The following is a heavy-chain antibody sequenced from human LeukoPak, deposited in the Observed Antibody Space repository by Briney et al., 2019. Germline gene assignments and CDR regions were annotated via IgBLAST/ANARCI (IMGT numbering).Heavy chain of an antibody. CDR3: ARAIYDYGDYYFDY. V-gene: IGHV1-2*02. D-gene: IGHD4-17*01. CDR1: GYTFTGYY. CDR2: INPNSGGT. Sequence: ASVKVSCKASGYTFTGYYMHWVRQAPGQGLEWMGWINPNSGGTNYAQKFQGRVTMTRDTSISTAYMELSRLRSEDTAVYYCARAIYDYGDYYFDYWGQGTLVTVSS. J-gene: IGHJ4*02.